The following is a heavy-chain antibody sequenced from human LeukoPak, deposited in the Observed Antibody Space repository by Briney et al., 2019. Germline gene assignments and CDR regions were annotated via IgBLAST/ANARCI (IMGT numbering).Heavy chain of an antibody. Sequence: GESLKISCKGSGYSFTSYWIGWVRQMPGKGLEWMGIIYPGDSDTRYSPSFQGQVTISADKSISTAYLQWRSLKASDTAMYYCARQGVEMATILGWFDPWGQGTLVTVSS. CDR2: IYPGDSDT. J-gene: IGHJ5*02. CDR3: ARQGVEMATILGWFDP. D-gene: IGHD5-24*01. V-gene: IGHV5-51*01. CDR1: GYSFTSYW.